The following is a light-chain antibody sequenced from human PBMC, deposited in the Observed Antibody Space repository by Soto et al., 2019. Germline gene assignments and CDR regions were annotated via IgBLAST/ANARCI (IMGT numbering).Light chain of an antibody. CDR3: QQYYSIPVT. Sequence: DIVMTQSPDSQAVSLGERATVNCKSSQSLLCSSNSKDYLAWYQQKPGQPPKLLIYWASTRESGVPDRFSGSGSGTDFTLTISSLQAEDVAVYYCQQYYSIPVTFGGGTKVDIK. V-gene: IGKV4-1*01. J-gene: IGKJ4*01. CDR2: WAS. CDR1: QSLLCSSNSKDY.